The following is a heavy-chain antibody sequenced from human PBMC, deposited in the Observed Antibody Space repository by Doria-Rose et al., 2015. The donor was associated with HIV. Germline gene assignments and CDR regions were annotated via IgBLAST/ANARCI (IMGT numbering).Heavy chain of an antibody. V-gene: IGHV4-39*01. CDR2: IYYSGTT. J-gene: IGHJ5*02. CDR3: AKQAVNWFDP. D-gene: IGHD6-25*01. CDR1: GGSVASGTPY. Sequence: QVQLQESGPGLVKPSETLSVTCTVSGGSVASGTPYWDWIRQTPGKGLEWIGTIYYSGTTYYNPSIRGRVTISLHTSKNQYSLKLISVTAADTGVYYCAKQAVNWFDPWGQGTLVTVSS.